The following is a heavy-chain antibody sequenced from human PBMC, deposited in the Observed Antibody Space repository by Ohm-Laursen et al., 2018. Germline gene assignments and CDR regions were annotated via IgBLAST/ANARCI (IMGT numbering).Heavy chain of an antibody. Sequence: GQTLSLTCAASGFTFSSYAMSWVRQAPGKGLEWVAVISYDGSNKYYADSVKGRFTISRDNSKNTLYLQMNSLRAEDTAVYYCAKSRGYYDSSPFDYWGQGTLVTVSS. CDR2: ISYDGSNK. V-gene: IGHV3-30*18. CDR1: GFTFSSYA. D-gene: IGHD3-22*01. J-gene: IGHJ4*02. CDR3: AKSRGYYDSSPFDY.